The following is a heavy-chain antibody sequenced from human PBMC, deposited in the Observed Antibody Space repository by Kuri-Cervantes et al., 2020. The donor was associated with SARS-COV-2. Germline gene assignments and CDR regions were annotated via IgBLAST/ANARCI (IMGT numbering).Heavy chain of an antibody. Sequence: GSLRLSCTVSGGSISSYYWSWIRQPPGKGLEWIGYIYYSGSTNYNPSLKSRVTISVDTSKNQFSLKLSSVTAADTAVYYCARGGKRFLEWLLYAYWGQGTLVTVSS. CDR3: ARGGKRFLEWLLYAY. V-gene: IGHV4-59*08. J-gene: IGHJ4*02. CDR2: IYYSGST. D-gene: IGHD3-3*01. CDR1: GGSISSYY.